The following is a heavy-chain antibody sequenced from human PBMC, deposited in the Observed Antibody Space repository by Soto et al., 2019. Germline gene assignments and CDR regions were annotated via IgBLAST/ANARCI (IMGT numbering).Heavy chain of an antibody. V-gene: IGHV4-59*01. D-gene: IGHD6-13*01. CDR1: SDSISSYY. J-gene: IGHJ4*02. Sequence: SETLSLTCTGSSDSISSYYWSWIRQPPGKRLEWIGYISYSGSTDYNPSLKSRVTISGDTSKNQFSLKVSSVTAADTAVYYCARGTSWQLPFDYWGQGTLVTVSS. CDR2: ISYSGST. CDR3: ARGTSWQLPFDY.